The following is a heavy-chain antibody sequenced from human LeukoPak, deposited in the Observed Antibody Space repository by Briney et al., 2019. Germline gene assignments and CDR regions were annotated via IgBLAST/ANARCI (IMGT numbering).Heavy chain of an antibody. CDR1: GFTVSSNY. Sequence: GSLRLSCAASGFTVSSNYMSWVRQAPGKGLEWVSVIYSGGSTYYADSVKGRFTISRDNSKNTLYLQMNSLRAEDTAVYYCARDPIPTVTSQSDYWGQGTLVTVSS. CDR3: ARDPIPTVTSQSDY. CDR2: IYSGGST. V-gene: IGHV3-66*01. D-gene: IGHD4-17*01. J-gene: IGHJ4*02.